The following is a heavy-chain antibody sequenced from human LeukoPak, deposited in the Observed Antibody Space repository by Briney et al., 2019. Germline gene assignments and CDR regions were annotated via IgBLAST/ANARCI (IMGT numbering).Heavy chain of an antibody. J-gene: IGHJ4*02. V-gene: IGHV3-23*01. CDR1: GFTFSSYA. CDR3: AKVGGYSYGPPLY. Sequence: GGPLRLSCAASGFTFSSYAMSWVRQAPGKGLEWVSAISGSGGSTYYADSVKGRFTISRDNSKNTLYLQMNSLRAEDTAVYYCAKVGGYSYGPPLYWGQGTLVTVSS. D-gene: IGHD5-18*01. CDR2: ISGSGGST.